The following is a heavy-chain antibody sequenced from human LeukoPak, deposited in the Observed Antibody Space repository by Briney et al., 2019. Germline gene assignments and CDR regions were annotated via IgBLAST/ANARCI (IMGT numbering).Heavy chain of an antibody. CDR3: ARDVPWFDP. CDR1: GFVFSDYP. J-gene: IGHJ5*02. CDR2: ISFDGSHQ. V-gene: IGHV3-30*01. Sequence: GGSLRLSCSASGFVFSDYPLHWIRQSPGKGPEWVAVISFDGSHQYYADSVKGRFTISRDNSKNTLYLQMNSLRAEDTAVYYCARDVPWFDPWGQGTLVTVSS.